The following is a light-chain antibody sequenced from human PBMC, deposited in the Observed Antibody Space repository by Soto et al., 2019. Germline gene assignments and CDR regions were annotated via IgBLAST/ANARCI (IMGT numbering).Light chain of an antibody. CDR1: QSVSSY. CDR3: QQRSNSYT. Sequence: EIVLTQSPATLSLSPGERATLSCRASQSVSSYLAWYQQKPGQAPRLLIYYASNRATGIPARFSGSGSGTYFTLTISILEPEDFAVYYCQQRSNSYTFGQGTKLEIK. V-gene: IGKV3-11*01. CDR2: YAS. J-gene: IGKJ2*01.